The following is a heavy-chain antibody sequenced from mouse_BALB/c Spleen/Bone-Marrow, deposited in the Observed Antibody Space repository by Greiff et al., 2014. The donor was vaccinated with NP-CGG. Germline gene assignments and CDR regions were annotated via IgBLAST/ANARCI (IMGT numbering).Heavy chain of an antibody. CDR2: IHYSGST. CDR1: GYSITSGYS. D-gene: IGHD1-1*01. V-gene: IGHV3-1*02. CDR3: ARSTVVPYWYFDV. J-gene: IGHJ1*01. Sequence: QSGPDLVKPSQSLSLTCTVSGYSITSGYSWYWIRQFPGNKLEWMGYIHYSGSTNYNPSLKSRIFITRDTSKNQFFLQLNSVTTEDTATYYCARSTVVPYWYFDVWGAGTTVTVSS.